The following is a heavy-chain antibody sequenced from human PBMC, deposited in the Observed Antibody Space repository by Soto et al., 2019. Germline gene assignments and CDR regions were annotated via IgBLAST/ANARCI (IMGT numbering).Heavy chain of an antibody. Sequence: PGESLKISCKGSGYSFTSYWIGWVRQMPGKGLEWMGIIYPGDSDTRYSPSFQGQVTISADKSISTAYLQWSSLKASDTAMYYCARLGDTALYYYGMDVWGQGTLVTGSS. CDR2: IYPGDSDT. J-gene: IGHJ6*02. D-gene: IGHD5-18*01. CDR1: GYSFTSYW. CDR3: ARLGDTALYYYGMDV. V-gene: IGHV5-51*01.